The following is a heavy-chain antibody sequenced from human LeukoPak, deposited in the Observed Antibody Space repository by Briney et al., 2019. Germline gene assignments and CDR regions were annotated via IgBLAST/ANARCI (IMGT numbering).Heavy chain of an antibody. CDR2: INPNSGGT. D-gene: IGHD4-11*01. J-gene: IGHJ6*03. CDR1: GYTFTGYY. CDR3: ARGLQPFLKDYYYYYYMDV. V-gene: IGHV1-2*02. Sequence: ASVKVSCKASGYTFTGYYMHWVRQAPGQGLEWMGWINPNSGGTNYAQKFQGRVTMTRDTSISTAYMELSRLRSDDTAVYYCARGLQPFLKDYYYYYYMDVWGKGTTVTISS.